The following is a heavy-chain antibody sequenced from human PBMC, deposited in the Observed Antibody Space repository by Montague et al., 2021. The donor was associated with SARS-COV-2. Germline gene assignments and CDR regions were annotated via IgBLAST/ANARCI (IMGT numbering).Heavy chain of an antibody. J-gene: IGHJ2*01. CDR1: GFTFSSYA. CDR3: AKDRGGNSDWYFDL. CDR2: ISSSGGNT. Sequence: SLRLSCAASGFTFSSYAMSWVRQAPGKGLEWVSGISSSGGNTYYADSVKGRSTISRDNSKNTLYLQMNSLGAEDTAVYYCAKDRGGNSDWYFDLWGRGTLVIGSS. D-gene: IGHD4-23*01. V-gene: IGHV3-23*01.